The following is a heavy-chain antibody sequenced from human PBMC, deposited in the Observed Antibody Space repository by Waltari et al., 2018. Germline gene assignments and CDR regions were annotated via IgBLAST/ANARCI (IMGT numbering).Heavy chain of an antibody. CDR3: ARQLRFVDWIPRYFDS. CDR1: GDSISGSRNY. CDR2: TYYSGTT. D-gene: IGHD3-3*01. Sequence: QMELQESGPRLVKPSETLSLTCNVSGDSISGSRNYWAWLRQPPGKNLQWIGGTYYSGTTYYNPSLKGRFAISGDTSRNQFSLNVNSVTAADTGIYYCARQLRFVDWIPRYFDSWGRGTLATVSS. V-gene: IGHV4-39*01. J-gene: IGHJ4*02.